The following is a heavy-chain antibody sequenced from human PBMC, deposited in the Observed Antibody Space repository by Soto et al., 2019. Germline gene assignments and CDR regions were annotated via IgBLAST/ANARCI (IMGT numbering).Heavy chain of an antibody. J-gene: IGHJ5*02. Sequence: ASVKVSCKDSGYTINSYGISWVRQENGQGLEWMGWISAYNGNTNYAQKLQGRVTMTTDTSTSTAYMELRSLRSDDTAVYYCARVKGSGYHNWFDPWGQGTLVTVSS. CDR1: GYTINSYG. CDR3: ARVKGSGYHNWFDP. V-gene: IGHV1-18*01. CDR2: ISAYNGNT. D-gene: IGHD3-22*01.